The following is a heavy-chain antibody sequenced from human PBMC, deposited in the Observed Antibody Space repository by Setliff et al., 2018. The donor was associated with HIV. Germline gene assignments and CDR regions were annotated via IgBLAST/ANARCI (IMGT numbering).Heavy chain of an antibody. V-gene: IGHV4-59*08. J-gene: IGHJ6*03. CDR3: ARHVIPYSNSLRVYMDV. D-gene: IGHD4-4*01. CDR2: IYYTGIP. CDR1: GTSINSHY. Sequence: PSETLSLTCTVSGTSINSHYWSWIRQTPGKGLQWIGLIYYTGIPTYNPSLEGRITMSVDRSKNQFSLRLTSVTAADTAMYYCARHVIPYSNSLRVYMDVWGKGTTVTVSS.